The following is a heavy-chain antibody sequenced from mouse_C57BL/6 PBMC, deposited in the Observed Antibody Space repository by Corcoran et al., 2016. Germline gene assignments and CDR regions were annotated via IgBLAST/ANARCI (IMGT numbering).Heavy chain of an antibody. CDR2: INPNNGGT. CDR3: ARQLSPYYCDY. D-gene: IGHD3-2*02. J-gene: IGHJ2*01. V-gene: IGHV1-26*01. Sequence: EVQLQQSGPELVKPGASVKISCKASGYTFTDYYMNWVKQSHGKSLEWIGDINPNNGGTSYNQKFKGKATLTVDKSSSTAYMELRSLTSEDSAVYYCARQLSPYYCDYWGQGTTLTVSS. CDR1: GYTFTDYY.